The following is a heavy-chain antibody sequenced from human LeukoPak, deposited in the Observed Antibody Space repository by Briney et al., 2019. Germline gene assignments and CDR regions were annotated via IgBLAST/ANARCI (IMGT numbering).Heavy chain of an antibody. J-gene: IGHJ6*03. CDR2: INPNSGGT. D-gene: IGHD1-26*01. Sequence: ASVKVSCKASGYTFSGHFMHWVRQAPEQGLEWMGWINPNSGGTNYPQKFQDRVTMTRDTSISTAYMELSRLRSDDTAIYYCARGGLPVYYYYMDVWGKGATVTVSS. V-gene: IGHV1-2*02. CDR3: ARGGLPVYYYYMDV. CDR1: GYTFSGHF.